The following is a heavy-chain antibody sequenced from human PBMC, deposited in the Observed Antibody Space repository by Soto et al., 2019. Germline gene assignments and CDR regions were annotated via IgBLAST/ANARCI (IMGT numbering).Heavy chain of an antibody. CDR1: GFTLSRQD. CDR3: VKGGWYGSSSPSDR. V-gene: IGHV3-30*18. D-gene: IGHD6-6*01. Sequence: QEQLVESGGDVVQPGGSLRLSCAASGFTLSRQDMHWVRQAPGKGLEWVAVLSYDGIAQYYADSVKGRFTISRDNFKNKVHLQMNRLRVEDTALYYCVKGGWYGSSSPSDRWGQGTLVTVSS. J-gene: IGHJ5*02. CDR2: LSYDGIAQ.